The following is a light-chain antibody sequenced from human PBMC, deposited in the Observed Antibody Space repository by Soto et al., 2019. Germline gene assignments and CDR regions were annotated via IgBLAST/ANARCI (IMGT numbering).Light chain of an antibody. CDR1: QRGSRY. V-gene: IGKV3-11*01. CDR2: DSF. Sequence: EIVLTQSPATLSLSPGERATLSCSASQRGSRYLAGYQQKPGQAPRLVIYDSFNRATGLPARFSGSGSGTDFTLTISSLEPEDFALYYCQQRSNSPRTFGQGTKLEIK. CDR3: QQRSNSPRT. J-gene: IGKJ2*01.